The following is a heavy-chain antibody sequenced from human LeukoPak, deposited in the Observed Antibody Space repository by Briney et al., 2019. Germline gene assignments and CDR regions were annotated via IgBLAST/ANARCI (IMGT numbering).Heavy chain of an antibody. J-gene: IGHJ4*02. CDR3: ARSDSGSYYDTLMDY. D-gene: IGHD1-26*01. CDR2: IWYDGSNK. Sequence: PGGSLRLSCAASGFTFSSYGMHWVRQAPGKGLEWVAVIWYDGSNKYHADSVKGRFTISRDNSKNTLYLQMNSLRAEDTAVYYCARSDSGSYYDTLMDYWGQGTLVTVSS. V-gene: IGHV3-33*01. CDR1: GFTFSSYG.